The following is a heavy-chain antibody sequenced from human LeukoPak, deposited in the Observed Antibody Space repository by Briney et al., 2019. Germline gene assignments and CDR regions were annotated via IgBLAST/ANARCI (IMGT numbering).Heavy chain of an antibody. V-gene: IGHV1-69*02. CDR3: ARGRAYTIFGVVLGPYFDY. Sequence: GSSVKVSCKASGGTFSSYTISWVRQAPGQGLEWMGRIIPILGIANYAQKFQGRVTITADKSTSTAYMELSSLRSEDTAVYYCARGRAYTIFGVVLGPYFDYWGLGTLVTVSS. D-gene: IGHD3-3*01. CDR2: IIPILGIA. J-gene: IGHJ4*02. CDR1: GGTFSSYT.